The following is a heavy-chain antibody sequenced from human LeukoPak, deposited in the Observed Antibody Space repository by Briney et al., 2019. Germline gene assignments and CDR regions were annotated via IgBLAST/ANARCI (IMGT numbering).Heavy chain of an antibody. J-gene: IGHJ4*02. CDR2: ISSSSGYI. D-gene: IGHD3-22*01. CDR3: AKERYYDSSAYYSTY. V-gene: IGHV3-21*01. CDR1: GFTFRIYN. Sequence: GGSLRLSCAASGFTFRIYNMNWVRQAPGKGLEWVSSISSSSGYIYYADSVKGRFTISRDNAKNSLYLQMNSLRAEDTAVYYCAKERYYDSSAYYSTYWGRGTLVTVSS.